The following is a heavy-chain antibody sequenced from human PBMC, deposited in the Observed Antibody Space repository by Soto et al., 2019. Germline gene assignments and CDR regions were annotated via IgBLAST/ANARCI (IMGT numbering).Heavy chain of an antibody. D-gene: IGHD3-22*01. Sequence: QVQLVQSGAAVKKPGSSVKVSCKASGGTFSSYAISWVRQAPGQGLEWMGGIIPIFGTANYAQKFQGRVTITADESTSTAYMELSSLRSEDTAVYYCARGAHYYDSSPIDYWGQGTLVTVSS. CDR1: GGTFSSYA. CDR2: IIPIFGTA. J-gene: IGHJ4*02. V-gene: IGHV1-69*12. CDR3: ARGAHYYDSSPIDY.